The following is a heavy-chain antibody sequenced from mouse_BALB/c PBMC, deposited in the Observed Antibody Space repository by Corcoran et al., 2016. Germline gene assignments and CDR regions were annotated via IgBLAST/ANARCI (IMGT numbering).Heavy chain of an antibody. CDR1: GYTFTSYV. V-gene: IGHV1S136*01. CDR2: INPYNDGT. CDR3: ARKGAPYGSSYVGFAY. J-gene: IGHJ3*01. D-gene: IGHD1-1*01. Sequence: EVQLQQSGPELVKPGASVKMSCKASGYTFTSYVMHWVKQKPGQGLEWIGYINPYNDGTKYNEKFKGKATLTSDKSSSTAYMELSSLTSEDSAVYYCARKGAPYGSSYVGFAYWGQGALVTVSA.